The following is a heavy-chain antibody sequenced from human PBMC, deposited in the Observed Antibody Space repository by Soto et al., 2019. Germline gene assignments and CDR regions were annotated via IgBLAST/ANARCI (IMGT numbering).Heavy chain of an antibody. J-gene: IGHJ4*02. V-gene: IGHV4-34*01. D-gene: IGHD3-16*01. CDR3: ATEWGRDGYNFHY. CDR2: INHSGST. CDR1: GGSFSGYY. Sequence: SETLSLTCAVYGGSFSGYYWSWIRQPPGKGLEWIGEINHSGSTNYNPSLKSRVTISVDTSKNQFSLKLSSVTAADTAVCYCATEWGRDGYNFHYWGQGTLVTVSS.